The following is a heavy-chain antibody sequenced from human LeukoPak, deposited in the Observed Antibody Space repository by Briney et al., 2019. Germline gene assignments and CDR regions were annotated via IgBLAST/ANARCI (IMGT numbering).Heavy chain of an antibody. V-gene: IGHV5-51*01. CDR2: IYPGDSDT. Sequence: GQSLKISCKGSGYSFTSYWIGWGRQLPGKGLEWMGIIYPGDSDTRYSPSFQGLVTISADKSISTAYLQWSSLKASDTAMYYCARHDERYGFDPWGQGTLVTVSS. J-gene: IGHJ5*02. D-gene: IGHD3-16*01. CDR1: GYSFTSYW. CDR3: ARHDERYGFDP.